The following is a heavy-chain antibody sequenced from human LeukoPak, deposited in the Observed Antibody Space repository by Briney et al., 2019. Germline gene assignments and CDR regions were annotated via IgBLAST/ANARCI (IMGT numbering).Heavy chain of an antibody. CDR2: INQDGSEK. V-gene: IGHV3-7*04. CDR3: ARARYCSSTSCFDDY. D-gene: IGHD2-2*01. J-gene: IGHJ4*02. CDR1: GFTFTNHW. Sequence: PGGSLRLSCAASGFTFTNHWMSWVRQAPGKGLEWVANINQDGSEKYYVDSVKGRFTISRDNAKSSLYLQMNSLRAEDTAVYYCARARYCSSTSCFDDYWGQGSLVTVSS.